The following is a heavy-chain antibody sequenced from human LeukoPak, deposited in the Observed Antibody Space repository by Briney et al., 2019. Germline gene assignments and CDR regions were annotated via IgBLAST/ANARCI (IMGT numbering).Heavy chain of an antibody. D-gene: IGHD2-15*01. V-gene: IGHV4-39*02. CDR2: IYYSGST. Sequence: KTSETLSLTCTVSAGSISSSSYYWGWIRQPPGKGLEWIGSIYYSGSTYYNPSLKSRVTISVDTSKNQFSLKLSSVTAADTAVYYCAREGVVVAATSMDVWGQGTTVTVSS. CDR1: AGSISSSSYY. J-gene: IGHJ6*02. CDR3: AREGVVVAATSMDV.